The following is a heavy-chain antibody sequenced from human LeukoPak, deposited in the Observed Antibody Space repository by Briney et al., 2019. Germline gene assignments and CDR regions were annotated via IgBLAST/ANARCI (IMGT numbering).Heavy chain of an antibody. CDR3: AKEGTRMASSYFDY. CDR2: ISHDGTVQ. CDR1: GFTFSSYG. D-gene: IGHD2-8*01. Sequence: GRSLRLSCAASGFTFSSYGMQWVRQAPGKGLEWVAVISHDGTVQHYASSVKGRFTISRDNSDNTLYLQMNSLRDEDTAMYNCAKEGTRMASSYFDYWGQGTLITVSS. V-gene: IGHV3-30*18. J-gene: IGHJ4*02.